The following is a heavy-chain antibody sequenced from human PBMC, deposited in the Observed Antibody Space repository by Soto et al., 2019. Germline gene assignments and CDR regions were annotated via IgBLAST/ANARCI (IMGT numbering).Heavy chain of an antibody. CDR2: ISGGGDTT. Sequence: EVQLLESGGGLVQPGGSLRLSCAASGFTFNNYAMTWVRQAPGKGLEWVSAISGGGDTTSYADSVKGRFTVSRDGSKNTLYLQMSSRRAEATALYYCAIGRGGSGSLTPRVDFWGQGTLVTVSS. V-gene: IGHV3-23*01. D-gene: IGHD3-10*01. CDR1: GFTFNNYA. CDR3: AIGRGGSGSLTPRVDF. J-gene: IGHJ4*02.